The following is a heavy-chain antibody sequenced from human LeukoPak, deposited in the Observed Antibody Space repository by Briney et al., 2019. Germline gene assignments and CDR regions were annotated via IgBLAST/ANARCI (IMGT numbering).Heavy chain of an antibody. D-gene: IGHD6-19*01. J-gene: IGHJ4*02. CDR1: GFTFSSYG. Sequence: PGGSLRLSCAASGFTFSSYGMHWVRQAPGKGLEWVAVIWYDGSNKYYADSVKGRFTISRDNSKNTLYLQMNSLRAEDTAVYYCAKDRVYIAVAGPFDYWGQGTLVTVSS. V-gene: IGHV3-30*02. CDR2: IWYDGSNK. CDR3: AKDRVYIAVAGPFDY.